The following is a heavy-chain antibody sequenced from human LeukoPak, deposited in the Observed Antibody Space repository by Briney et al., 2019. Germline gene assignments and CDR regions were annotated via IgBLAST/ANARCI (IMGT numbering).Heavy chain of an antibody. CDR3: ARDDGVTTVTTEPDY. Sequence: GGSLRLSCAASGFTFSSYWMSWVRQAPGKGLEWVANIKQDGSEKYYVDSVKGRFTISRDNAKNSLYLQMNSLRAEDTAVYYCARDDGVTTVTTEPDYWGQGTLVTVSS. CDR2: IKQDGSEK. J-gene: IGHJ4*02. CDR1: GFTFSSYW. D-gene: IGHD4-17*01. V-gene: IGHV3-7*01.